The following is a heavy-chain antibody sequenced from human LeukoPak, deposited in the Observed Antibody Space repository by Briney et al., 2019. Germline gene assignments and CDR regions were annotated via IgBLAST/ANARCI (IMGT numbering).Heavy chain of an antibody. J-gene: IGHJ5*02. CDR1: GYTFTSYG. CDR3: ARGRRYCSSTSCYNWFDP. D-gene: IGHD2-2*01. V-gene: IGHV1-18*01. Sequence: ASVKLSCKASGYTFTSYGISWVRQAPGQGLEWMGWISAYNGNTNYAQKLQGRVTMTTDTSTSTAYMELRSLRSDDTAVYYCARGRRYCSSTSCYNWFDPWGQGTLVTVSS. CDR2: ISAYNGNT.